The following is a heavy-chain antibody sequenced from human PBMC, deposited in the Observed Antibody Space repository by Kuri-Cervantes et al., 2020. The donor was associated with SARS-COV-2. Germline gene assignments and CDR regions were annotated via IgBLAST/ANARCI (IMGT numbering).Heavy chain of an antibody. D-gene: IGHD4-23*01. CDR3: ASCPGGLPYYYYGMDV. J-gene: IGHJ6*02. CDR2: IYYSGST. V-gene: IGHV4-30-4*01. CDR1: GGSISSADYY. Sequence: SETLSLTCTVSGGSISSADYYWSWIRQPPGKGLEWIGYIYYSGSTYYNPSLMSRITISVDTSKNQFSLKLSSVTAADTAVYYSASCPGGLPYYYYGMDVWGQGTKVTVSS.